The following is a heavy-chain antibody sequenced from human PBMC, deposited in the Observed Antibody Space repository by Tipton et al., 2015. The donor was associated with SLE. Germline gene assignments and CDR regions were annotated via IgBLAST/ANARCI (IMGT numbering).Heavy chain of an antibody. CDR3: ARAPRTDYFDY. J-gene: IGHJ4*02. Sequence: QLVQSGGGLVQPGGSLRLSCAASGFSVSNNFMSWVRQPPGKGLEWVSSITSGSAIYYADSVKDRFTISRDNAKNSLYLQMDSLRAEDTAVYYCARAPRTDYFDYWGQGTLVTVSS. V-gene: IGHV3-69-1*01. CDR1: GFSVSNNF. CDR2: ITSGSAI.